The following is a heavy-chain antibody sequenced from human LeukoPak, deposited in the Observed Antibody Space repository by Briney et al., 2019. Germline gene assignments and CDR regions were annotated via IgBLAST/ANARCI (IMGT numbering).Heavy chain of an antibody. V-gene: IGHV1-2*04. CDR1: GYTFTGYY. CDR2: INPNSGGT. CDR3: ARGLYSSSWYDY. D-gene: IGHD6-13*01. J-gene: IGHJ4*02. Sequence: ASVKVSCKVSGYTFTGYYLHWVRQAPGQGLEWMGWINPNSGGTNYAQKFQGWVTMTRDTSISTAYMELSRLRSDDTAVYYCARGLYSSSWYDYWGQGTLVTVSS.